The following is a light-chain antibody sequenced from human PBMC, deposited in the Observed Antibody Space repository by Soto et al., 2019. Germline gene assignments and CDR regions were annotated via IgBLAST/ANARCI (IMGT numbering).Light chain of an antibody. CDR3: LQDYNYPYT. V-gene: IGKV1-6*01. CDR1: QGVRND. Sequence: AIQMTQSPSSLSASVGDRVTITCRASQGVRNDLGWYQQKPGKAPKLLIYAASSLQSGVPSRFSGSGSDTDFTLTINSLQPEVFATYYCLQDYNYPYTFGQGTKLEIK. CDR2: AAS. J-gene: IGKJ2*01.